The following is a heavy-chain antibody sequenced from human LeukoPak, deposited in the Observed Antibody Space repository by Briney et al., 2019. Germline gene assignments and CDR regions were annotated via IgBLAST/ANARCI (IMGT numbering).Heavy chain of an antibody. J-gene: IGHJ6*02. V-gene: IGHV3-30-3*01. CDR3: AAPSYCSSTSCVQYYYYGMDV. CDR1: GFTFSSYA. Sequence: PGGSLRLSCAASGFTFSSYAMHWVRQAPGKGLEWVAVISYGGSNKYYADSVKGRFTISRDNSKNTLYLQMNSLRAEDTAVYYCAAPSYCSSTSCVQYYYYGMDVWGQGTAVTVSS. D-gene: IGHD2-2*01. CDR2: ISYGGSNK.